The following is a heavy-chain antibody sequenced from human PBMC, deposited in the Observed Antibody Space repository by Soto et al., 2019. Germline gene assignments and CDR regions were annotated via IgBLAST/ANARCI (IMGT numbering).Heavy chain of an antibody. CDR1: VYTFTSYA. Sequence: SVKVSCKASVYTFTSYAMHWVRQAPGQRLEWMGWINAGNGNTKYSQKFQGRVTITRDTSASTAYMELSSLRSEDTAVYYCASTTRGGYYYYGMDVWGQGTTVTVSS. CDR2: INAGNGNT. J-gene: IGHJ6*02. CDR3: ASTTRGGYYYYGMDV. V-gene: IGHV1-3*01. D-gene: IGHD1-1*01.